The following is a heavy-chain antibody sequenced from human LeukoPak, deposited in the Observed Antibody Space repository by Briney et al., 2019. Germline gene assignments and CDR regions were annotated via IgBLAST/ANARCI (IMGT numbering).Heavy chain of an antibody. CDR3: ASTANGSGSYYNVHALDI. Sequence: ASVKVSCKASGYTFTSYGISWVRQAPGQGLEWMGWISAYNGNTNYAQKLQGRVTMTTDTSTSTAYMELRSLRSDDTAVYYCASTANGSGSYYNVHALDIWGQGTMVTVSS. CDR1: GYTFTSYG. CDR2: ISAYNGNT. J-gene: IGHJ3*02. V-gene: IGHV1-18*01. D-gene: IGHD3-10*01.